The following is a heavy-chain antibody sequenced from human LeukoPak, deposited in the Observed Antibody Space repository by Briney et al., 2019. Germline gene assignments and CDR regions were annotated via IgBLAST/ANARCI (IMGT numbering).Heavy chain of an antibody. CDR1: GFTFSSYG. D-gene: IGHD2-15*01. J-gene: IGHJ3*02. V-gene: IGHV3-33*01. CDR2: IYYDGSNK. Sequence: PGGSLRLSCVASGFTFSSYGMHWVRQAPSKGLGCVAVIYYDGSNKYYADSLKGRFTISRDNSKNTLYLQMNSLRAEDTAVYYCARDRERYCSAGSCYDFPVDAFDIWGQGTMVTVSS. CDR3: ARDRERYCSAGSCYDFPVDAFDI.